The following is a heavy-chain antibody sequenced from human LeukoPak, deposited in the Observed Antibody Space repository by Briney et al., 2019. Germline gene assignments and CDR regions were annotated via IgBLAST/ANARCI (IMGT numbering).Heavy chain of an antibody. V-gene: IGHV1-69*05. D-gene: IGHD1-26*01. J-gene: IGHJ4*02. CDR2: TIPIFGTA. CDR1: GGTFSSYA. Sequence: SVKVSCKASGGTFSSYAISWVRQAPGQGLEWMGGTIPIFGTANYAQKFQGRVTMTRDTSTSTVYMELSSLRSEDTAVYYCQVGATFGRGYWGQGTLVTVSS. CDR3: QVGATFGRGY.